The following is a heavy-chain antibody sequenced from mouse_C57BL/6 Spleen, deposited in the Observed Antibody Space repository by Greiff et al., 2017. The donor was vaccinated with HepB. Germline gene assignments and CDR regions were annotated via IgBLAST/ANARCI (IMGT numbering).Heavy chain of an antibody. Sequence: EVKLMESGAELVRPGASVKLSCTASGFNIKDDYMHWVKQRPEQGLEWIGWIDPENGDTEYASKFQGKATITADTSSNTAYLQLSSLTSEDTAVYYCTGNPFDYWGQGTTLTVSS. D-gene: IGHD2-1*01. J-gene: IGHJ2*01. V-gene: IGHV14-4*01. CDR1: GFNIKDDY. CDR3: TGNPFDY. CDR2: IDPENGDT.